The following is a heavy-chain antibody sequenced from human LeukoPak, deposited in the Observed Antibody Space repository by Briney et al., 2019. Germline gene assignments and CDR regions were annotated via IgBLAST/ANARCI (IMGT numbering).Heavy chain of an antibody. D-gene: IGHD3-10*01. V-gene: IGHV3-9*01. J-gene: IGHJ4*02. CDR1: GFTFYDYA. CDR2: ISWNSGSI. Sequence: GGSLRLSCAASGFTFYDYAMHWVRHAPGKGLEWVSGISWNSGSIGYADSVKGRFTISRDNAKNSLYLQMNSLRAEDTALYYCAKDFSLGAGYFDYWGQGTLVTVSS. CDR3: AKDFSLGAGYFDY.